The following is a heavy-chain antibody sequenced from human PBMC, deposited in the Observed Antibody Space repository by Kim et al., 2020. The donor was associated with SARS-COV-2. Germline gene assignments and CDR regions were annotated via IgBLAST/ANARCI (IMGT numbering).Heavy chain of an antibody. D-gene: IGHD3-16*02. CDR3: ARGDYVWGSYRFNFDY. Sequence: SETLSLTCAVSGGSISSSNWWSWVRQPPGKGLEWIGEIYHSGSTNYNPSLKSRVTISVDKSKNQFSLKLSSVTAADTAVYYCARGDYVWGSYRFNFDYWGQGTLVTVSS. V-gene: IGHV4-4*02. J-gene: IGHJ4*02. CDR1: GGSISSSNW. CDR2: IYHSGST.